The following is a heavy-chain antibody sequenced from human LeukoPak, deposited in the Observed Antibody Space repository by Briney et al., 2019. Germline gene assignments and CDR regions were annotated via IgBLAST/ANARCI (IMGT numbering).Heavy chain of an antibody. Sequence: GGSLRLSCAASGFTFSTYSMNWVCQAPGKGLEWVSSISSSSSYISYADSVKGRFTISRDNAKNSLYLQMNSLRAEDTAVYYCARGGLRHYYYYYMDVWGKGTTVTVSS. CDR3: ARGGLRHYYYYYMDV. J-gene: IGHJ6*03. CDR2: ISSSSSYI. V-gene: IGHV3-21*01. CDR1: GFTFSTYS. D-gene: IGHD4-17*01.